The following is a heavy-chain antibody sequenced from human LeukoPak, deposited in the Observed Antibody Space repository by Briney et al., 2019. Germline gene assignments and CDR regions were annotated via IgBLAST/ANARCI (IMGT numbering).Heavy chain of an antibody. Sequence: KPSETLSLTCAVYGGSFSGYYWSWIRQPPGKGLEWIGEINHSGSTNYNPSLKSRVTISVDTSKNQFSLKLSSVTAADTAVYYCARQSGQWLVHGGNRYFQHWGQGTLVTVSS. D-gene: IGHD6-19*01. CDR2: INHSGST. CDR3: ARQSGQWLVHGGNRYFQH. CDR1: GGSFSGYY. V-gene: IGHV4-34*01. J-gene: IGHJ1*01.